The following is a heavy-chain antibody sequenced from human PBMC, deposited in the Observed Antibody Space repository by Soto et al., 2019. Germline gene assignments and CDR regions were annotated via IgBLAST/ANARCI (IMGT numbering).Heavy chain of an antibody. CDR1: GGSVGSGAYY. CDR2: IQYSGDT. V-gene: IGHV4-61*08. J-gene: IGHJ5*02. D-gene: IGHD2-2*01. CDR3: ARGGYCSTNSCYFFSWFDP. Sequence: SKPLSLTCIVSGGSVGSGAYYWSWIRQPPGSALEWIGYIQYSGDTNYNSSLKSRVTISVDRSRNRFSLKLTSVTAADTAVYYCARGGYCSTNSCYFFSWFDPWGQGSRGTVSS.